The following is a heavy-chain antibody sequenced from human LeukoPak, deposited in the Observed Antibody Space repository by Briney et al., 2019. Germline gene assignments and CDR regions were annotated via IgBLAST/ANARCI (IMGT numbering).Heavy chain of an antibody. Sequence: ASAKVSCKVSGYTLTELSMHWVRQAPGKGLEWMGGFDPEDGETIYAQKFQGRVTMTEDTSTDTAYMELSSLRSEDTAVYYCATLVPYGDYGWFDPWGQGTLVTVTS. CDR3: ATLVPYGDYGWFDP. V-gene: IGHV1-24*01. CDR2: FDPEDGET. D-gene: IGHD4-17*01. CDR1: GYTLTELS. J-gene: IGHJ5*02.